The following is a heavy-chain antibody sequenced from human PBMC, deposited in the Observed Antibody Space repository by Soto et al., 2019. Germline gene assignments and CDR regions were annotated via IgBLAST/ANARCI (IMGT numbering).Heavy chain of an antibody. CDR1: GFSFDTYA. Sequence: PGGSLRLSCAASGFSFDTYAMSWVRQAPGKGLEWVSTISGSGGNTYYADSVKGRFTISRDNSKNILYLQMTSLRAEDTAVYYCAKDRWTYTIFGVGGQGTLVTVSS. J-gene: IGHJ4*02. V-gene: IGHV3-23*01. CDR3: AKDRWTYTIFGV. CDR2: ISGSGGNT. D-gene: IGHD3-3*01.